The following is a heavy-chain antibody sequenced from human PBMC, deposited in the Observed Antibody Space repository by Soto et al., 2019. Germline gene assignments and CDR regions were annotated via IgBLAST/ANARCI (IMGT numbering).Heavy chain of an antibody. Sequence: SQTPSLSCAVSADPVSRKSAAWNWIRQSPSRGLEWLGRTYYRSKRYSEYAIAVKSRITINADTSKTQSSLQLSSVTPEDTAVYYCARTQSVFDLWGQVTLVTVSS. V-gene: IGHV6-1*01. CDR1: ADPVSRKSAA. J-gene: IGHJ4*02. CDR2: TYYRSKRYS. CDR3: ARTQSVFDL.